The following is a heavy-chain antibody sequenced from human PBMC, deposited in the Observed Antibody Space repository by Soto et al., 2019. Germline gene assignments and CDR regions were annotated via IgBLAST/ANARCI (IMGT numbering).Heavy chain of an antibody. D-gene: IGHD3-10*01. Sequence: EVQLVESGGGLIQPGGSLRLSCAVSGFTDSNNYMSWVRQAPGKGLEGVSVIYSGGYTAYGDSVKGRFTISRDNSKHTLFLQMNTRVPQDPPWYSCASHPGGGGYWGQGTLVTVSS. CDR1: GFTDSNNY. V-gene: IGHV3-53*01. CDR3: ASHPGGGGY. J-gene: IGHJ4*02. CDR2: IYSGGYT.